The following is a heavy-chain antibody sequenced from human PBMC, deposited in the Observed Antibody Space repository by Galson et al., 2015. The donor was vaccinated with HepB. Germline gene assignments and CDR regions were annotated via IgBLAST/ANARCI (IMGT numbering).Heavy chain of an antibody. D-gene: IGHD5-24*01. CDR3: ARGGRATIGGPTFDY. CDR1: GYTFTRYN. V-gene: IGHV1-18*01. J-gene: IGHJ4*02. Sequence: SVKVSCKASGYTFTRYNINWVRQAPGQGLQWMGNAKYTQKLQGRVTMTTDTSTNTAYMELRSLRSDDTAMYYCARGGRATIGGPTFDYWGQGTLVAVSS.